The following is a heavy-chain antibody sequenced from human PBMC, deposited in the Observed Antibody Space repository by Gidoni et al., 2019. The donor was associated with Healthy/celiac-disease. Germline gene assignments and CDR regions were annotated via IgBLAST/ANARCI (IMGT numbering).Heavy chain of an antibody. CDR3: AKDAYYDIVTGYST. CDR2: ISGSGGST. D-gene: IGHD3-9*01. J-gene: IGHJ5*02. Sequence: EVQLLESGGGLVQPGGSLRLSCAASGSTFSSYAMGWVRQAPGKGLEWVSAISGSGGSTYYADAVKGRFTISRDNSKNTLYLQMNSLRAEDTAVYYCAKDAYYDIVTGYSTWGQGTLVTVSS. V-gene: IGHV3-23*01. CDR1: GSTFSSYA.